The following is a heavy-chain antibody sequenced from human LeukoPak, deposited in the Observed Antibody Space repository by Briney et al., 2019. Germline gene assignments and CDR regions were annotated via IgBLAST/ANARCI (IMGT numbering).Heavy chain of an antibody. CDR3: TTSGVGAAGTDFDY. V-gene: IGHV3-15*01. CDR1: GFPFSNAW. Sequence: GGSLRLSCAASGFPFSNAWMSWVRQAPGKGLEWVGRIKSKTDGGTTDYAAPVKGRLTISRDDSKNTLYLQMSSLKTEDTAVYYCTTSGVGAAGTDFDYWGQGTLVTVSS. D-gene: IGHD6-13*01. CDR2: IKSKTDGGTT. J-gene: IGHJ4*02.